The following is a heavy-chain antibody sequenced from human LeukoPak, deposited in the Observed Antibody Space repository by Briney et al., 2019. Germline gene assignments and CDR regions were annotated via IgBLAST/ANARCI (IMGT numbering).Heavy chain of an antibody. CDR3: ARQGRKGEWDG. Sequence: SETLSLTCSVSGDSIRDTGAYWSWIRQHRGKGLEWIGYIYYSGSTNYNPSLKSRVTISVDTSKNQFSLKLSSVTAADTAVYYCARQGRKGEWDGWGQGTLVTVSS. CDR2: IYYSGST. J-gene: IGHJ4*02. D-gene: IGHD3-16*01. CDR1: GDSIRDTGAY. V-gene: IGHV4-59*08.